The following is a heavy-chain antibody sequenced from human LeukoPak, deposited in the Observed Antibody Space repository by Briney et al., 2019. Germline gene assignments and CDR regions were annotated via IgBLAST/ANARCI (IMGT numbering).Heavy chain of an antibody. J-gene: IGHJ4*02. Sequence: AASVKVSCKASGYTFTGYYMHWVRQAPGQGLEWMGWINPNSGGTNYAQKFQGRVTMTRDTSISTAYMELSRLRSDDTAVYYCASDSGSYQASNSYWGQGTLVTVSS. CDR2: INPNSGGT. V-gene: IGHV1-2*02. CDR1: GYTFTGYY. D-gene: IGHD1-26*01. CDR3: ASDSGSYQASNSY.